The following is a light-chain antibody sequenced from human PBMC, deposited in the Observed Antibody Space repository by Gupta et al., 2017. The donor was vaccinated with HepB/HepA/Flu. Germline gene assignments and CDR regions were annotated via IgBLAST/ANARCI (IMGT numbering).Light chain of an antibody. CDR2: SNN. CDR1: SSNIGSNT. J-gene: IGLJ2*01. V-gene: IGLV1-44*01. Sequence: QSVLTPPPSASGIPGQRVTISCSGSSSNIGSNTVNWYQQLPGTAPKLLIYSNNQRPSGVPDRFSGSKSGTSASLAISGLQSEDEADYYCAAWDDSLNVVVFGGGTKLTVL. CDR3: AAWDDSLNVVV.